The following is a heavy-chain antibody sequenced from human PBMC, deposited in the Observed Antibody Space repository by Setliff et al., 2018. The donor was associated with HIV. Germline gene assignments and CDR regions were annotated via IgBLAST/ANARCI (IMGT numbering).Heavy chain of an antibody. CDR1: GFPLYTYD. V-gene: IGHV3-48*03. CDR3: VRAPPNSEY. CDR2: ISHGGATK. Sequence: GGSLRLSCEASGFPLYTYDMNWVRQAPGKALEWISFISHGGATKYYADSVKGRFTISRDNAKNTLYLQMNSLRAEDTAVYFCVRAPPNSEYWGRGTLVTVSS. J-gene: IGHJ4*02.